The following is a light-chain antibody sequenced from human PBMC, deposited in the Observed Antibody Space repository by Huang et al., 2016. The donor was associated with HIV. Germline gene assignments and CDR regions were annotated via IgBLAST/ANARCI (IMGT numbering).Light chain of an antibody. CDR3: LQHNTYPWT. Sequence: DIQMTQSPSAMSASVGDRVTITCRASHGISNYLAWFQQKPGKGPKRLIYAASNLQSGVPSRFSGSGSGTEFTLTISSLQPEDFASYYCLQHNTYPWTFGQGTKVEI. J-gene: IGKJ1*01. V-gene: IGKV1-17*03. CDR1: HGISNY. CDR2: AAS.